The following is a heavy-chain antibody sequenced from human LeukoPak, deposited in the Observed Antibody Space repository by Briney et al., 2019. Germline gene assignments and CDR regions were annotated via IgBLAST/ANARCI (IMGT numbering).Heavy chain of an antibody. Sequence: GGSLRLSCAASGFTFSSYGMHWVRQAPGKGLEWVAIISYDGSNKGYADSVKGRFTISRDNSRNTVYLQMDSLSPEDTAVYYCATLKYSSNWYTAYFQYWGQGTLVTVSS. V-gene: IGHV3-30*03. D-gene: IGHD6-13*01. J-gene: IGHJ1*01. CDR1: GFTFSSYG. CDR2: ISYDGSNK. CDR3: ATLKYSSNWYTAYFQY.